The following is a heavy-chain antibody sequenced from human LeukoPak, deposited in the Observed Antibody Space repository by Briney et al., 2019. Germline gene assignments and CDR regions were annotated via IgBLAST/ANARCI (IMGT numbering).Heavy chain of an antibody. Sequence: PSETLSLTCTVSDGSISSYYWSWIRQPPGKRLEWIGYIYYSGSTSYNPSLKSRVTISVDTSKNQISLKLSSVTAADTAVYYCARDLGVMARAFDIWGQGTMVTVSS. V-gene: IGHV4-59*01. CDR3: ARDLGVMARAFDI. J-gene: IGHJ3*02. CDR1: DGSISSYY. CDR2: IYYSGST. D-gene: IGHD2-21*01.